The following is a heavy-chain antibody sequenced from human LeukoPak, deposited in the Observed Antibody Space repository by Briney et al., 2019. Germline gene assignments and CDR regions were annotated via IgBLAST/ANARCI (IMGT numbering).Heavy chain of an antibody. CDR3: AKAPVTSCRGAFCYPFDS. V-gene: IGHV3-30*04. CDR1: GFTFRTYA. D-gene: IGHD2-15*01. Sequence: GGSLRLSCAASGFTFRTYAMNWVRQAPGKGLEWVAVISDDGSNKYYAESVKGQFTISRDNSRNTMYLQMNSLRAEDAAVYYCAKAPVTSCRGAFCYPFDSWGQGTVVTVSS. CDR2: ISDDGSNK. J-gene: IGHJ4*02.